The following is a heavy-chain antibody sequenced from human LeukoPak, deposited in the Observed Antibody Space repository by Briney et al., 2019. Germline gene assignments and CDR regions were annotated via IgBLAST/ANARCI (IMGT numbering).Heavy chain of an antibody. D-gene: IGHD3-10*01. Sequence: PGGSLRLSCAASGFTFSNAWMTWVRQAPGKGLEWVANIKHDGNEKYYVDSVKGRFTISRDNAKNSLYLQMNSLRAEDTAVYYCVSNYDGSGSQFRYFYYYMDVWGKGTTVTISS. J-gene: IGHJ6*03. CDR1: GFTFSNAW. CDR3: VSNYDGSGSQFRYFYYYMDV. V-gene: IGHV3-7*01. CDR2: IKHDGNEK.